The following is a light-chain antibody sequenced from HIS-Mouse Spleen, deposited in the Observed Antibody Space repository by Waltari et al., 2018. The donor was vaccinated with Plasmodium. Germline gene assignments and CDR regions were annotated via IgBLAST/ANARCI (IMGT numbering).Light chain of an antibody. Sequence: EIVLTQSPGTLSLSPGARATLSCRASQSVSSSYLAWYQQKPGQDHRLLIYGASSRATGIPDRFSGSGSGTDFTLTISRLEPEDFAVYYCQQYGSSPYTVGQGTKLEIK. CDR1: QSVSSSY. CDR2: GAS. V-gene: IGKV3-20*01. CDR3: QQYGSSPYT. J-gene: IGKJ2*01.